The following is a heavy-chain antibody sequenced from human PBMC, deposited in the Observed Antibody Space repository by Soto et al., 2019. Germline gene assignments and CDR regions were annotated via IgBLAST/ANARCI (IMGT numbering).Heavy chain of an antibody. J-gene: IGHJ4*02. CDR1: GYTLTELS. Sequence: ASVKVSCKVSGYTLTELSMHWVRQAPGKGLEWMGGFDPEDGETIYAQKFQGRVTMTEDTSTDTAYMELSRLRSDDTAVYYCATGYVDFWSGYPYYFDYWGQGTLVTVSS. CDR2: FDPEDGET. D-gene: IGHD3-3*01. V-gene: IGHV1-24*01. CDR3: ATGYVDFWSGYPYYFDY.